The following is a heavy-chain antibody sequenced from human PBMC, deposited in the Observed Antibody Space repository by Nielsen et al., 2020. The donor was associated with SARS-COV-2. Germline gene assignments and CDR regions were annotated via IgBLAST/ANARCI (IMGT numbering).Heavy chain of an antibody. CDR1: GDSVSSDTSA. Sequence: SETLSLTCAVSGDSVSSDTSAWNWIRQSPSRGLEWLGRTYYRSGWFNDFAVSVRGRITINPDTVKNHFSLQLISVIPEDTAVYYCARLPRSGAFDMWGQGAVVTVSS. CDR3: ARLPRSGAFDM. J-gene: IGHJ3*02. CDR2: TYYRSGWFN. V-gene: IGHV6-1*01.